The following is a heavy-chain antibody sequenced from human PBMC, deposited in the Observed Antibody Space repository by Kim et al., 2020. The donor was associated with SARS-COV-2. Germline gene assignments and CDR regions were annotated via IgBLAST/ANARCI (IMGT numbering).Heavy chain of an antibody. CDR2: ISSSSSYI. CDR3: ARRAYYDYIWGSYLVDYFDY. Sequence: GGSLRLSCAASGFTFSSYSMNWVRQAPGKGLEWVSSISSSSSYIYYADSVKGRFTISRDNAKNSLYLQMNSLGAEDTAVYYCARRAYYDYIWGSYLVDYFDYWGQGTLVTVSS. D-gene: IGHD3-16*01. J-gene: IGHJ4*02. CDR1: GFTFSSYS. V-gene: IGHV3-21*01.